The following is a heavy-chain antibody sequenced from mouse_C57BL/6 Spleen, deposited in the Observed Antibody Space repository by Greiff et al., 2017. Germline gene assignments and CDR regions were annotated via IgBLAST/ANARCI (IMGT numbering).Heavy chain of an antibody. Sequence: QVQLQQSGAELARPGASVKLSCKASGYTFTSYGISWVKQRTGQGLEWIGEIYPRSGSTNYNEKFKGKATLTADKSSSTAYMELRSLTSEDSAVYFCARDYGSSYGDFDVWGTGTTVTVSS. CDR1: GYTFTSYG. D-gene: IGHD1-1*01. CDR3: ARDYGSSYGDFDV. J-gene: IGHJ1*03. CDR2: IYPRSGST. V-gene: IGHV1-81*01.